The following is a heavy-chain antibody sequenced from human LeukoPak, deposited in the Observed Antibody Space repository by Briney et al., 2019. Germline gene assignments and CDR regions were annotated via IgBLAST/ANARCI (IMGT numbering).Heavy chain of an antibody. CDR3: ARDSSLSSYYYGMDV. D-gene: IGHD2/OR15-2a*01. CDR2: IKQDGSEK. CDR1: GGSVSTSNW. J-gene: IGHJ6*02. V-gene: IGHV3-7*01. Sequence: ETLSLTCAVSGGSVSTSNWWNWVRPAPGKGLEWVANIKQDGSEKYYVDSVKGRFTISRDNAKNSLYLQMNSLRAEDTAVYYCARDSSLSSYYYGMDVWGQGTTVTVSS.